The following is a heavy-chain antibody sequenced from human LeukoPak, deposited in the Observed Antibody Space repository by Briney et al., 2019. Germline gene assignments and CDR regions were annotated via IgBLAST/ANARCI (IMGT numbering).Heavy chain of an antibody. V-gene: IGHV4-34*01. CDR1: GGSFSGYY. CDR2: INHSGST. CDR3: ARGADSSSWYDLKYYYYMDV. J-gene: IGHJ6*03. Sequence: SETLSLTCAVYGGSFSGYYWSWIRQPPGKGLEWIGEINHSGSTNYNPSLKSRVTISVDTSKYQFSLKLSSVTAADTAVYYCARGADSSSWYDLKYYYYMDVWGKGTTVTVSS. D-gene: IGHD6-13*01.